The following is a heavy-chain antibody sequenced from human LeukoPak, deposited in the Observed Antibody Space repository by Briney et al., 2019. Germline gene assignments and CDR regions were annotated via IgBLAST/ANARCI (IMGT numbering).Heavy chain of an antibody. J-gene: IGHJ6*03. CDR3: ARLVAAVLSYYYYMDX. Sequence: SETLSLTCTVSGGSISSSSYYWGWIRQPPGKGLEWIGSVYYSGSTYYNPSLKSRVTISVDTSKNQFSLKLSSVTAADTAVYXCARLVAAVLSYYYYMDXWGKGTTVT. V-gene: IGHV4-39*01. CDR1: GGSISSSSYY. D-gene: IGHD6-13*01. CDR2: VYYSGST.